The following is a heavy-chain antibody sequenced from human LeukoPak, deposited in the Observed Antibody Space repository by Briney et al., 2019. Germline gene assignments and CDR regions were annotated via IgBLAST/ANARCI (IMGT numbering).Heavy chain of an antibody. CDR2: ISYDGSNK. D-gene: IGHD3-10*01. CDR3: AKEGRLRGALDI. J-gene: IGHJ3*02. Sequence: PGGSLRLSCAASGFTFSSYGMHWVRQAPGKGLEWVAVISYDGSNKYYADSVKGRFTISRDNSKNTLYLQMNSLRAEDTAVYYCAKEGRLRGALDIWGQGTMVTVSS. CDR1: GFTFSSYG. V-gene: IGHV3-30*18.